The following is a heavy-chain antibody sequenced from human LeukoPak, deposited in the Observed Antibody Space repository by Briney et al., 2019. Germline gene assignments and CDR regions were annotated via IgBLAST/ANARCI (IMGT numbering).Heavy chain of an antibody. CDR1: GFRFSDYY. Sequence: PGGSLRLSCVGSGFRFSDYYMNWIRQAPGKGLEWVSYIDSSASSIYYADSVKGRFTISRDNAKNSLYLQMNSLRAEDTAVYYCARADSQYPDAFDIWGQGTMVTVSS. V-gene: IGHV3-11*01. D-gene: IGHD3-22*01. J-gene: IGHJ3*02. CDR3: ARADSQYPDAFDI. CDR2: IDSSASSI.